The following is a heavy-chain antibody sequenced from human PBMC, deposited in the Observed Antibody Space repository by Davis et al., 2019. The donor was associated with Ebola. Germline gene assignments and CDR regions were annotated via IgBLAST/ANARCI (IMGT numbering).Heavy chain of an antibody. D-gene: IGHD4-11*01. CDR3: ARHGAVTTDYYYGMDV. Sequence: GESLKISCKGSGYSFTSYWISCVRQMPGKGLEWMGRIDPSDSYTNYSPSFQGHVTISADKSISTAYLQWSSLKASDTAMYYCARHGAVTTDYYYGMDVWGQGTTVTVSS. CDR1: GYSFTSYW. CDR2: IDPSDSYT. J-gene: IGHJ6*02. V-gene: IGHV5-10-1*01.